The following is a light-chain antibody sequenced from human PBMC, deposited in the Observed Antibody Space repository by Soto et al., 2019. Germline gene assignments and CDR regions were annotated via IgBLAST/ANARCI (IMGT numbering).Light chain of an antibody. CDR1: QSIRSW. Sequence: DIQMTQSPSTLSASVGDRVTITCRASQSIRSWLAWYQQKPGKAPKLLIYKASSLESGVPSRFSDSGSGTEFTLTISSLQPDDFATYDCQQYNSYLTFGQGTKVEIK. J-gene: IGKJ1*01. CDR3: QQYNSYLT. V-gene: IGKV1-5*03. CDR2: KAS.